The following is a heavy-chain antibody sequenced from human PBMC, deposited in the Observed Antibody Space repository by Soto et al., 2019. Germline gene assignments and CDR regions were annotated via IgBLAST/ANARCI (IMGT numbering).Heavy chain of an antibody. CDR3: AKTRLHYYYGYNHAFDI. CDR2: ISGSGGST. Sequence: PGGSLRLSCAASGFTFSSYAMSWVRQAPGKGLEWVSAISGSGGSTYYADSVKGRFTISRDNSKNTLYLQMNSLRAEDTAVYYCAKTRLHYYYGYNHAFDIWGQGTMVTVSS. CDR1: GFTFSSYA. V-gene: IGHV3-23*01. D-gene: IGHD3-10*01. J-gene: IGHJ3*02.